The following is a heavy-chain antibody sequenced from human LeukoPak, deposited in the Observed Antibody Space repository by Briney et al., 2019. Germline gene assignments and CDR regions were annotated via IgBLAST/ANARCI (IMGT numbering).Heavy chain of an antibody. CDR3: ATDASSVGAPGGY. CDR2: ISDGAGST. Sequence: GGSLRLSCAASGFTFTNYAMTWVRQAPGKGLEWVSAISDGAGSTYYADSVKGRFTISRDTSKNTLFLQMNSLRAEDTAVYYCATDASSVGAPGGYWGQGTLVTVSS. D-gene: IGHD1-26*01. V-gene: IGHV3-23*01. CDR1: GFTFTNYA. J-gene: IGHJ4*02.